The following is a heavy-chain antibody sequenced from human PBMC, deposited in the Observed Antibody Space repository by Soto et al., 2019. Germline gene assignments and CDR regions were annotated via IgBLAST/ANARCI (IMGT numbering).Heavy chain of an antibody. D-gene: IGHD2-15*01. CDR3: ARGYCSGDSCHNWYDP. CDR1: GDSVSSQSAS. CDR2: TYYRSKWYN. J-gene: IGHJ5*02. V-gene: IGHV6-1*01. Sequence: SQTPSLPRALSGDSVSSQSASLSWIRPAPSRGLEWLGRTYYRSKWYNDYAVSVRSRITIKPDTSKNQFSLQLNSVTPEDTAVYYCARGYCSGDSCHNWYDPWGQGTLVTVSS.